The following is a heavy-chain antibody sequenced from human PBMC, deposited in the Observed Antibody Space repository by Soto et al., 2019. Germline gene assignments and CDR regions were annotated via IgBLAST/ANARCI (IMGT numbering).Heavy chain of an antibody. J-gene: IGHJ4*02. D-gene: IGHD4-17*01. Sequence: LRLSCAASGFTFTNYAMTWARQAPGKGLEWVSSLLRSGSTTYYADSVKGRFTISSDISANSLYLQMDSLRAEDTAVYYCAKDAVSGDGIWLLDSWGQGTVVTVSS. V-gene: IGHV3-23*01. CDR3: AKDAVSGDGIWLLDS. CDR1: GFTFTNYA. CDR2: LLRSGSTT.